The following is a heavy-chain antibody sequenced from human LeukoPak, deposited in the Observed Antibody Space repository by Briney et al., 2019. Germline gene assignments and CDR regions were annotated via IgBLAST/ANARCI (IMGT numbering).Heavy chain of an antibody. CDR2: INPSGGST. V-gene: IGHV1-46*01. Sequence: GASVTVSCTASGYTFTSYYMHWVRQAPGQGLEWMGIINPSGGSTSYAQRFQDRVTVTRDTSTSTVHMELSGLRSEDTAVYYCARDQEGFDYWGQGTLVTVSS. J-gene: IGHJ4*02. CDR1: GYTFTSYY. CDR3: ARDQEGFDY.